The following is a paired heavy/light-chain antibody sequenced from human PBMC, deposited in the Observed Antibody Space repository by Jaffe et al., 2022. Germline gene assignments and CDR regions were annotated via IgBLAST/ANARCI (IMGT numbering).Heavy chain of an antibody. CDR3: ARAYIMTGYKWRWFDP. V-gene: IGHV7-4-1*02. Sequence: QVQLVQSGSELKKPGASVKVSCKASGYTFTSYAMNWVRQAPGQGLEWMGWINTNTGNPTYAQGFTGRFVFSLDTSVSTAYLQISSLKAEDTAVYYCARAYIMTGYKWRWFDPWGQGTLVTVSS. D-gene: IGHD3-9*01. CDR2: INTNTGNP. CDR1: GYTFTSYA. J-gene: IGHJ5*02.
Light chain of an antibody. Sequence: DIQLTQAPSSVSASVGDRVTITCRASLPIGKSLAWYQQKPGKAPRLLISAAGLRGGVPSRFTVSGSVADFTLTIGGLQPDDYATYFCQQASTFPYTFGQGTKLEIK. CDR3: QQASTFPYT. CDR1: LPIGKS. CDR2: AA. V-gene: IGKV1-12*01. J-gene: IGKJ2*01.